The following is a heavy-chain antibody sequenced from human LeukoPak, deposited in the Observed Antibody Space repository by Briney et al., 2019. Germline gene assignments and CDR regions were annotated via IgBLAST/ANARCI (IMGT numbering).Heavy chain of an antibody. CDR1: GGTFSSYA. CDR3: ARDGCSSTSCYGYYYMDV. V-gene: IGHV1-69*05. Sequence: SVKVSCKASGGTFSSYAISWVRQAPGQGLEWMGGIIPIFGTANYAQKLQGRVTMTTDTSTSTAYMELRSLRSDDTAVYYCARDGCSSTSCYGYYYMDVWGKGTTVTVSS. CDR2: IIPIFGTA. D-gene: IGHD2-2*01. J-gene: IGHJ6*03.